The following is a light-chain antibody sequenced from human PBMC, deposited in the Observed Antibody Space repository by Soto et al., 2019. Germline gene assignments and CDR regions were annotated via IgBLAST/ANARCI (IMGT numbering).Light chain of an antibody. J-gene: IGKJ2*01. CDR2: GAS. CDR3: QQDGGSPYT. CDR1: QSVSSSH. Sequence: EIVLTQSPGTLSLSPGERATLSCRASQSVSSSHLVWYQQKPGQAPRLLIYGASSRATGIPDRFSGSGSGTDFTLTISRLEPEDFAVYHCQQDGGSPYTFGQGTKLEIK. V-gene: IGKV3-20*01.